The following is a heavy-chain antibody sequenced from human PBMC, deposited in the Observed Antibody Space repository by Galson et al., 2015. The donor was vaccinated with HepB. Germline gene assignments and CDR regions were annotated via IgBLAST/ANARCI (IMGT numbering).Heavy chain of an antibody. J-gene: IGHJ4*02. V-gene: IGHV3-30*18. CDR2: ISYDGSNK. Sequence: SLRLSCAASGFTFSSYGMHWVRQAPGKGLEWVAVISYDGSNKYYADSVKGRFTISRDNSKNTLYQQMNSLRAEDTAVYYCAKGRGDIVVVPAATPNDYWGQGTLVTVSS. D-gene: IGHD2-2*01. CDR3: AKGRGDIVVVPAATPNDY. CDR1: GFTFSSYG.